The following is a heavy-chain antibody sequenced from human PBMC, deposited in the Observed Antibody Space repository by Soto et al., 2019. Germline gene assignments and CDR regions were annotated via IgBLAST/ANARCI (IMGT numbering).Heavy chain of an antibody. CDR1: GYTFSGYY. Sequence: QVQLVQSGAEVKKPGASVKVSCKASGYTFSGYYMHWVRQAPGQGFEWMGWINPNSGDTKYAQKCQGRVTMTRDTSISTAYMELSRLRSDDTAVYYCARDSVLRFVEWLFNYWGQGTLVTVSS. V-gene: IGHV1-2*02. CDR2: INPNSGDT. J-gene: IGHJ4*02. D-gene: IGHD3-3*01. CDR3: ARDSVLRFVEWLFNY.